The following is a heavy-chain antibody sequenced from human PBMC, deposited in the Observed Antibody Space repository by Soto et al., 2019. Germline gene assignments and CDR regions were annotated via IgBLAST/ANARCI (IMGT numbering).Heavy chain of an antibody. Sequence: ASVKVSCKASGYTFTSYGISWVRQAPGQGLEWMGWISAYNGNTNYAQKLQGRVTMTTDTSTSTAYMELRSLRSDDTAVYYCARDTVYSNSPAYYYYGMDVWSQGTTVTVS. J-gene: IGHJ6*02. V-gene: IGHV1-18*01. CDR1: GYTFTSYG. CDR2: ISAYNGNT. CDR3: ARDTVYSNSPAYYYYGMDV. D-gene: IGHD6-6*01.